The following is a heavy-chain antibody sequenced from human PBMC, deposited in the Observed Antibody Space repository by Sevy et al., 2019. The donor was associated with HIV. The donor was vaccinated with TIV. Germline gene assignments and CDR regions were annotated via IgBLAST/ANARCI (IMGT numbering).Heavy chain of an antibody. J-gene: IGHJ4*02. CDR3: ARGRGIAVAGGGYYSDY. CDR2: ISTYNGKT. V-gene: IGHV1-18*04. D-gene: IGHD6-19*01. Sequence: ASVKVSSMASGYTFSRSVITWVRQAPGQGLEWMGWISTYNGKTNYAQKCQDRVTMTTDTSTNTAYMELRSLRSDDTAIYFCARGRGIAVAGGGYYSDYWGQGSLVTVSS. CDR1: GYTFSRSV.